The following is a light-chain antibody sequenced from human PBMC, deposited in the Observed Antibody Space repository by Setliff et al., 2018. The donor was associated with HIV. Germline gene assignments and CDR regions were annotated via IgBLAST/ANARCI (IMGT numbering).Light chain of an antibody. CDR3: QVWDSSSDNGV. Sequence: SYELTQSPSVSVAPGKTARITCGGSNIGSKSVHWYQQKPGQAPVLVIFYDTDRPSGIPERFSASNSGNTATLTISRVEAGDEADYYCQVWDSSSDNGVFGGGTQRTVL. CDR1: NIGSKS. J-gene: IGLJ3*02. V-gene: IGLV3-21*04. CDR2: YDT.